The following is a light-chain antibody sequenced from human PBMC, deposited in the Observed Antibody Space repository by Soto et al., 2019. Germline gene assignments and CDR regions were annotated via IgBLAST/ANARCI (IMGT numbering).Light chain of an antibody. CDR1: QSVSSN. J-gene: IGKJ1*01. V-gene: IGKV3-15*01. Sequence: EIVMTQSPATLSVSPGERATLSCRASQSVSSNLAWYQQKPGQAPRLLIYDASTRATGIPARFSGSGSGTEFTLTISSLQSEDFAVYYCHQYNNWPRTFGQWTKVEIK. CDR3: HQYNNWPRT. CDR2: DAS.